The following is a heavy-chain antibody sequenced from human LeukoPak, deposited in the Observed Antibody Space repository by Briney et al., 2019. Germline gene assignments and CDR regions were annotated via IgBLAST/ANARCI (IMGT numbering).Heavy chain of an antibody. CDR1: GGTFSSYA. CDR2: IIPIFGTA. Sequence: SVKVSCKASGGTFSSYAISWVRQAPGQGLEWMGGIIPIFGTANYAQKLQGRVTMTTDTSTSTAYMELRSLRSDDTAVYYCARVPPEVPADPFDYWGQGTLVTVSS. D-gene: IGHD2-2*01. V-gene: IGHV1-69*05. J-gene: IGHJ4*02. CDR3: ARVPPEVPADPFDY.